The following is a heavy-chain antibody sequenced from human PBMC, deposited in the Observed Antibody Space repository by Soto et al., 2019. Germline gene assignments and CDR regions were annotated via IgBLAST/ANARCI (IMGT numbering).Heavy chain of an antibody. V-gene: IGHV1-3*01. CDR1: GYTFTSYA. CDR3: ARDLPYSSGWYSEYFQH. D-gene: IGHD6-19*01. Sequence: ASVKVSCKASGYTFTSYAMHWVRQAPGQRLEWMGWINAGNGNTKYSQKFRGRVTITRDTSASTAYMELSSLRSEDTAVYYCARDLPYSSGWYSEYFQHWGQGTLVTVSS. J-gene: IGHJ1*01. CDR2: INAGNGNT.